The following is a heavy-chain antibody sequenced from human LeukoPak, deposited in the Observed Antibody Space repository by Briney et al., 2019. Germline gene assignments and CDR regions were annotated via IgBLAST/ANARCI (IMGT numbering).Heavy chain of an antibody. CDR2: ISGSGDNT. CDR1: EFIFSRYA. D-gene: IGHD2-2*02. V-gene: IGHV3-23*01. Sequence: GGSLRLSFAASEFIFSRYAMSWVRQAPGKGLEWVSGISGSGDNTYYADAVKGRFTISRDNSKNTLYLQMNSLRAEDTALYYCAKGVAVVAFAIDYWGQGTLVTVSS. CDR3: AKGVAVVAFAIDY. J-gene: IGHJ4*02.